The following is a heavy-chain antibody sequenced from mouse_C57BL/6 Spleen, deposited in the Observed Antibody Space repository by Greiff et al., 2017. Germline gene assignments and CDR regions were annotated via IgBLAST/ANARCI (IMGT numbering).Heavy chain of an antibody. CDR2: ISSGGDYI. J-gene: IGHJ4*01. V-gene: IGHV5-9-1*02. CDR3: TRDGNEDAMDY. CDR1: GFTFSSYA. D-gene: IGHD2-1*01. Sequence: EVMLVESGEGLVKPGGSLKLSCAASGFTFSSYAMSWVRQTPEKRLEWVAYISSGGDYIYYADTVKGRFTISRDNARNTLYLQMSRLKSEDTAMYYCTRDGNEDAMDYWGQGTSVTVSS.